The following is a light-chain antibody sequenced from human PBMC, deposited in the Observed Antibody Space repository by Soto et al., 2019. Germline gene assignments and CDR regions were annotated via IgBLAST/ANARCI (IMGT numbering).Light chain of an antibody. Sequence: EIVLTQSPGTLSLSPGESATLSCRASQSISSTSLAWYQQKPGQAPRLLIYGASSWATGIPDRFSGSGSGTDFTLTISRLEPEDLAVYDCQQYGSSPWTFGQGTKVEIK. V-gene: IGKV3-20*01. CDR1: QSISSTS. CDR2: GAS. J-gene: IGKJ1*01. CDR3: QQYGSSPWT.